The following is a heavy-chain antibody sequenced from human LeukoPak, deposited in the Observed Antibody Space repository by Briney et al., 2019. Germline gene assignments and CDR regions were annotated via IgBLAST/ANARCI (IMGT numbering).Heavy chain of an antibody. CDR2: IIPIFGTA. V-gene: IGHV1-69*13. J-gene: IGHJ4*02. D-gene: IGHD3-22*01. Sequence: SVKVSCKASGGTFSSYAISWVRQAPGQGLEWMGGIIPIFGTANYAQKFQGRVTITADESTSTAYMELSRLRSEDTAVYYCARVVPGGDYYDSSGYCPTCFDYWGQGTLVTVSS. CDR3: ARVVPGGDYYDSSGYCPTCFDY. CDR1: GGTFSSYA.